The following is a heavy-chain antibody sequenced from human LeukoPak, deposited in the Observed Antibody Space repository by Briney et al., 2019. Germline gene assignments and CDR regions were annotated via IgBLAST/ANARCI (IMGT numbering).Heavy chain of an antibody. CDR1: GFTYSSYA. Sequence: PGGSLRLSCAASGFTYSSYAMHWVRQAPGKGLEWVAVISYDGSNKYYADSVKGRFTISRDNSKNTLYLQMNSLRAEDTAVYYCAPSVLGRFDYWGQGTLVTVSS. V-gene: IGHV3-30-3*01. J-gene: IGHJ4*02. CDR2: ISYDGSNK. CDR3: APSVLGRFDY. D-gene: IGHD3-16*01.